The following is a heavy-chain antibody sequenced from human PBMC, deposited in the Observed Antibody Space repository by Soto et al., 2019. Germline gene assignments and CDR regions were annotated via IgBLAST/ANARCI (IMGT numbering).Heavy chain of an antibody. D-gene: IGHD1-26*01. CDR3: AVRGGYTTPFDY. V-gene: IGHV3-11*06. Sequence: GGSLRLSCAASGFTFSDYYMSWIRQAPGKGLEWVSYISSRSSYTNFADSVKGRFTISRDNTKNTLHLEMNGLRAEDTAVYYCAVRGGYTTPFDYWGQGTLVTVSS. CDR1: GFTFSDYY. CDR2: ISSRSSYT. J-gene: IGHJ4*02.